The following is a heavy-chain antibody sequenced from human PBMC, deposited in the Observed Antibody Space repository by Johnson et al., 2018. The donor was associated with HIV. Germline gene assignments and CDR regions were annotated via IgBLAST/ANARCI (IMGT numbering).Heavy chain of an antibody. V-gene: IGHV3-9*01. Sequence: VQLVESGGGVVRPGGSLRLSCAASGFTFDDYAMHWVRQAPGKGLEWVSGISWNSGSIGYADSVKGRFTISRDNTKNSLYLQMNSLRAEDTALYYCARDFLRLLDAFDIWCQGTMVTVSS. CDR1: GFTFDDYA. J-gene: IGHJ3*02. CDR2: ISWNSGSI. D-gene: IGHD3-16*01. CDR3: ARDFLRLLDAFDI.